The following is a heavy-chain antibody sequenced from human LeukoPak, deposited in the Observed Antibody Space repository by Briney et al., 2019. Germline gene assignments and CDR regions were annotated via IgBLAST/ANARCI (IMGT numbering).Heavy chain of an antibody. V-gene: IGHV3-30-3*01. CDR3: ARGDDTSGYFYSYFDY. D-gene: IGHD3-22*01. Sequence: GGSLRLSCAPSGFPFSSYVMHWVRQAPGKGLEWVSFTSYDGSNKYYADSVKGRFTISRDNSKNTLDLQMNSLRAEDTAMNYCARGDDTSGYFYSYFDYWGQGTLVTVSS. J-gene: IGHJ4*02. CDR1: GFPFSSYV. CDR2: TSYDGSNK.